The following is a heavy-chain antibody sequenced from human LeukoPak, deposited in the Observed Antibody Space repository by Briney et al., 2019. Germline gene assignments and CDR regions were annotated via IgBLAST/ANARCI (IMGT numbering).Heavy chain of an antibody. Sequence: NTSETLSLTCAVSGGSISSYYWSWIRQPPGKGLEWIGYIYYSGSTNYNPSLKSRVTISVDTSKNQFSLKLSSVTAADTAVYYCARSRITMIADAFDIWGQGTMVTVSS. CDR2: IYYSGST. CDR1: GGSISSYY. J-gene: IGHJ3*02. D-gene: IGHD3-22*01. CDR3: ARSRITMIADAFDI. V-gene: IGHV4-59*01.